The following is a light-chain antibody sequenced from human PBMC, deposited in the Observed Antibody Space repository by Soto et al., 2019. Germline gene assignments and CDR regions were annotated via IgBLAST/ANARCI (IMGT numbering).Light chain of an antibody. CDR3: ISYTSSDTRKV. CDR2: GVI. J-gene: IGLJ3*02. CDR1: SGDVGGYNY. Sequence: QSALTQPASVSGSPGQASTISCTGSSGDVGGYNYVSWYQQHPGKVPKLMIYGVINRPSGVSNRFSGSKSGNTASLTISGLQAEDEADYYCISYTSSDTRKVLGGGTKLTVL. V-gene: IGLV2-14*01.